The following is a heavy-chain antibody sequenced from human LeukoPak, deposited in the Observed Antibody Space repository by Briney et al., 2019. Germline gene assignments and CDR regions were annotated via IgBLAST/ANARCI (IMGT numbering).Heavy chain of an antibody. Sequence: GASVKVSCKASGYTFTGYYMHWVRQAPGQGIEWMGWINPNSGGTNYAQKFQGRVTMTRDTSISTAYMELSRLRSDDTAVYYCVRSGGGSYYGNWFDPWGQGTLVTVSS. V-gene: IGHV1-2*02. CDR3: VRSGGGSYYGNWFDP. D-gene: IGHD1-26*01. CDR2: INPNSGGT. CDR1: GYTFTGYY. J-gene: IGHJ5*02.